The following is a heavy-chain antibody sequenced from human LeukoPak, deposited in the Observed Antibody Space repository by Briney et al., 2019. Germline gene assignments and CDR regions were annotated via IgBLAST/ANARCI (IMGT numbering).Heavy chain of an antibody. D-gene: IGHD3-9*01. CDR2: IYYSGST. Sequence: SETLSLTCTVSGGSISSYYWSWIRQPPGKGLEWIGYIYYSGSTNYNPSLKSRVTISVDTSKNQFSLKLSSVTAADTAVYYCARGRVAGLSSKDYDILTGYYGVPWFDPWGQGTLVTVSS. CDR1: GGSISSYY. J-gene: IGHJ5*02. CDR3: ARGRVAGLSSKDYDILTGYYGVPWFDP. V-gene: IGHV4-59*01.